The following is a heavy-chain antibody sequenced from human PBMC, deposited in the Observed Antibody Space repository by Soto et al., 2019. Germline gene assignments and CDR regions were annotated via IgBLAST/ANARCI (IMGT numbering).Heavy chain of an antibody. V-gene: IGHV3-23*01. CDR2: ISNSGGST. J-gene: IGHJ3*02. D-gene: IGHD6-19*01. CDR3: ARSGWHDAFDI. CDR1: GFIFTSYA. Sequence: EVQLLESGGGLVQPGGSLRLSCAASGFIFTSYAMSWVRQAPGEGLEWVSGISNSGGSTDYADSVKGRFFISRDNSKNSLYLQMNSLRAEDTVVFYCARSGWHDAFDIWGQGTMVTVSS.